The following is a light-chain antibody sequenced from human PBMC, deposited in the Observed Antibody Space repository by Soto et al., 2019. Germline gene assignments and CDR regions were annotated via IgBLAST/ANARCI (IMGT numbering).Light chain of an antibody. V-gene: IGLV3-21*01. CDR1: NIGSKS. CDR3: QVWGDVV. Sequence: SYELTQPPSVSVAPGKTARITCGGNNIGSKSVHWYQQKPGQAPVLVIYYDSDRPSGIPERFSGSNSGNTATLTISRVEAGDEADYHCQVWGDVVFGGGTKVTVL. CDR2: YDS. J-gene: IGLJ2*01.